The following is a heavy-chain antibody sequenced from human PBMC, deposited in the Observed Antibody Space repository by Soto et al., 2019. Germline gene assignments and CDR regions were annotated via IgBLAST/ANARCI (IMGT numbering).Heavy chain of an antibody. D-gene: IGHD2-21*02. J-gene: IGHJ4*02. CDR2: ISYDGSNK. V-gene: IGHV3-30-3*01. CDR3: ARDTFNGGNSGFDY. Sequence: QVQLVESGGGVVQPGRSLRLSCAASGFTFSSYAMHWVRQAPGKGLEWVAVISYDGSNKYYADSVKGRFTISRDNSKNPLYLQMNSLRAEDTAVYYCARDTFNGGNSGFDYWGQGTLVTVSS. CDR1: GFTFSSYA.